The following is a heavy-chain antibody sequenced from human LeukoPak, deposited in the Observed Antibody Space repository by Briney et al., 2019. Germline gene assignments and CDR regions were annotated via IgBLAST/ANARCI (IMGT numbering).Heavy chain of an antibody. CDR1: GFTFSSYA. V-gene: IGHV3-23*01. J-gene: IGHJ5*02. CDR2: TSGPGGSR. Sequence: PGGSLRLSCAASGFTFSSYAMSWVRQAPGKGLEWVSATSGPGGSRDYADSVKGRFTISRDNSKNSLYLQMNSLRTEDTALYYCAKDEYCSSTSCHHNWFDPWGQGTLVTVSS. D-gene: IGHD2-2*01. CDR3: AKDEYCSSTSCHHNWFDP.